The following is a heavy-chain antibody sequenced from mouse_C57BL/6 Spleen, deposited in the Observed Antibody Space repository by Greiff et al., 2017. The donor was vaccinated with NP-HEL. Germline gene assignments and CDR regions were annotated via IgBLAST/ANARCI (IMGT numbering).Heavy chain of an antibody. CDR2: INPNNGGT. V-gene: IGHV1-26*01. J-gene: IGHJ4*01. CDR3: ASRGNYAMDY. CDR1: GYTFTDYY. Sequence: EVQLQQSGPELVKPGASVKISCKASGYTFTDYYMNWVKQSHGKSLEWIGDINPNNGGTSYNQKFKGKATLTVDKSSSTAYMELRSLTSEDSAVYYCASRGNYAMDYWGQRTSVTVSS.